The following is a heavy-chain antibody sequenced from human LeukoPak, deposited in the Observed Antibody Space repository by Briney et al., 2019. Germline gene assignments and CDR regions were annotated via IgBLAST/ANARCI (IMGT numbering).Heavy chain of an antibody. CDR2: ISGDGGST. D-gene: IGHD3-10*01. J-gene: IGHJ4*02. CDR1: GFTFADYA. CDR3: AKDGGSLVRGVIIGEIYYFDY. V-gene: IGHV3-43*02. Sequence: GGSLRLSCAASGFTFADYAMHWVRQAPGEGLEWVFLISGDGGSTYYADSVKGRFTISRANSKNSLYLQMNSLRTEDTALYYCAKDGGSLVRGVIIGEIYYFDYWGQGTLVTVSS.